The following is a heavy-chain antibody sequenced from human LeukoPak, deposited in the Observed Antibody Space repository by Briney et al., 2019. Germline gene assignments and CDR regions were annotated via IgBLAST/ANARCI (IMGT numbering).Heavy chain of an antibody. CDR1: GGSISSSSCY. V-gene: IGHV4-39*01. CDR2: LYYGGST. CDR3: ARSVYGDFDSRYFDV. J-gene: IGHJ2*01. D-gene: IGHD4-17*01. Sequence: KPSETLSLTCTVSGGSISSSSCYWGWIRQPPGKGLEWIGTLYYGGSTYYNPSFKSRVTISVDTSKNQFSLKLNSVTAADTAVHYCARSVYGDFDSRYFDVWGRGTLVTVSS.